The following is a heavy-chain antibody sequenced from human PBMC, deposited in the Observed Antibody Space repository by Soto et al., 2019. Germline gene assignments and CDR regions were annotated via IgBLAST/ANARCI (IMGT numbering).Heavy chain of an antibody. CDR1: GGSITSSNW. V-gene: IGHV4-4*02. Sequence: SETLSLTCAVSGGSITSSNWWSWVRQPPGQGLEWIGEIYHSGSTKSNTSLKSRVTISVDKTKNQVSLKLSSVTAADTAVYYCARVGYCSGGSCPVYYGMDVWGQGTTVTVSS. CDR2: IYHSGST. CDR3: ARVGYCSGGSCPVYYGMDV. J-gene: IGHJ6*02. D-gene: IGHD2-15*01.